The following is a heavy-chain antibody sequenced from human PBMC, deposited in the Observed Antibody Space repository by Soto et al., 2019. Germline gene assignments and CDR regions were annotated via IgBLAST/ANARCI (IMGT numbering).Heavy chain of an antibody. V-gene: IGHV4-59*08. CDR2: IYYSGST. D-gene: IGHD2-15*01. CDR3: ARHGIYCSGGSCSYFDY. J-gene: IGHJ4*02. CDR1: GGSISSYY. Sequence: SETLSLTCTVSGGSISSYYWSWIRQPPGKGLEWIGYIYYSGSTNYNPSLKSRVTISVDTSKNQFSLELSSVTAADTAVYYCARHGIYCSGGSCSYFDYWGQGTLVTVSS.